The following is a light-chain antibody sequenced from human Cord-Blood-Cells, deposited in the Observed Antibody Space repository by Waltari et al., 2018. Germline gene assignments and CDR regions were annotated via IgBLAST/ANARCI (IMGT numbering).Light chain of an antibody. CDR3: QQYDNLLT. CDR2: DAS. V-gene: IGKV1-33*01. CDR1: QDISNY. J-gene: IGKJ4*01. Sequence: DIQMTQSPSSLSASVGDRVTITCQASQDISNYLNWYRQKPGQAPKLLIYDASNLETGVPSRFSGSGSGTDFTFTISSLQPEDIATYYCQQYDNLLTFGGGTKVEIK.